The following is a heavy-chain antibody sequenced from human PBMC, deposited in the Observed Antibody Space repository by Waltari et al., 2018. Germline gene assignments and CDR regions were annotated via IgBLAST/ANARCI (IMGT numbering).Heavy chain of an antibody. D-gene: IGHD5-12*01. CDR1: GFSFTSYP. Sequence: EVQLVQSGAEVNKPGEFLKISCKGSGFSFTSYPIGRLPQVPGKGLGWMGIIYPGDSDTRYSPSFQGQVTISADKSISTAYLQWSSLKASDTAMYYCARPYGGYEYNWFDPWGQGTLVTVSS. J-gene: IGHJ5*02. CDR3: ARPYGGYEYNWFDP. CDR2: IYPGDSDT. V-gene: IGHV5-51*03.